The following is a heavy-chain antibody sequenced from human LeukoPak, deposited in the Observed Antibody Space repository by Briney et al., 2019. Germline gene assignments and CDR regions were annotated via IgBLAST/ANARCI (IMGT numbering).Heavy chain of an antibody. CDR3: ARGRGSTSCYYFDY. CDR2: LYSGGST. V-gene: IGHV3-53*01. D-gene: IGHD2-2*01. J-gene: IGHJ4*02. Sequence: GGSLRLSCAASVLTVSSNYMTWVRQAPAKGLEGVSVLYSGGSTYYADSVKGRFTISRDNSKNTLYLQMNSLRAEDTAVYYCARGRGSTSCYYFDYWGQGALVTVSS. CDR1: VLTVSSNY.